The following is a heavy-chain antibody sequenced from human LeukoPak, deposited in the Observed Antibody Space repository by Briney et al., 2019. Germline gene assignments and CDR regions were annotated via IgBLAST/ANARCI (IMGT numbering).Heavy chain of an antibody. Sequence: SETLSLTCTVSGDSITSYYWSWIRPPPGKGLEWVGYISYSGTTSYNPSFKSRVALSVDTSQNQFSLKLTSVTAADTAVYHCATFKGRYDYFDTWGQGTLVTVSS. J-gene: IGHJ4*02. CDR2: ISYSGTT. V-gene: IGHV4-59*01. CDR1: GDSITSYY. CDR3: ATFKGRYDYFDT. D-gene: IGHD3-16*01.